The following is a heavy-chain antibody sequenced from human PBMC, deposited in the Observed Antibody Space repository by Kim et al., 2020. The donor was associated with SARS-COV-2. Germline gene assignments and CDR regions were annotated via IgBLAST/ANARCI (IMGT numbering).Heavy chain of an antibody. CDR2: INHSGST. Sequence: SETLSLTCAVHGGPFSAYHWSWIRQPPGKGLEWIGEINHSGSTNYNPSLKSRVTISVDTSKNHFSLKLTSLTAADTAVYYCARRYYYGSGIAHWGQGTL. CDR3: ARRYYYGSGIAH. D-gene: IGHD3-10*01. V-gene: IGHV4-34*01. CDR1: GGPFSAYH. J-gene: IGHJ4*02.